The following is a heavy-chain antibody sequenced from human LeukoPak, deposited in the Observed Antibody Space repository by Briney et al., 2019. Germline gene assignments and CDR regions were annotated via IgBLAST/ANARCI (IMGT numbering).Heavy chain of an antibody. Sequence: ASVKVSCKASVYTFTSYGITWVRQAPGQGLEWMGWVSGYNGNANYAQKLQGRVTMTTDTSTSTTYMELKSLRSDDTAVFFCAGGRTMTGAFDIWGQGTMVTVSS. CDR1: VYTFTSYG. J-gene: IGHJ3*02. V-gene: IGHV1-18*01. D-gene: IGHD3-22*01. CDR2: VSGYNGNA. CDR3: AGGRTMTGAFDI.